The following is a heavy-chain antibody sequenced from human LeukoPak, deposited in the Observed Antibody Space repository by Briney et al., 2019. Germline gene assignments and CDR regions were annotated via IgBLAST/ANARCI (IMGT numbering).Heavy chain of an antibody. J-gene: IGHJ3*02. V-gene: IGHV3-7*05. CDR3: ARDGGGDIVVAFGFDI. CDR2: LKGDGNEK. D-gene: IGHD2-15*01. Sequence: GGSLRLSCAASGFTFSNYWMSWVRQAPGKGLEWVAHLKGDGNEKYYVDSVKGRFTISRDNAKNSLYLQMNSRRAEDTAVYYCARDGGGDIVVAFGFDIWGQGTMVTV. CDR1: GFTFSNYW.